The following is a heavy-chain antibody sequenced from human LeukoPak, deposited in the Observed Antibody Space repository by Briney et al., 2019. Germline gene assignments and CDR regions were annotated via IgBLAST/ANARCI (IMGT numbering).Heavy chain of an antibody. CDR2: IYATGST. J-gene: IGHJ5*02. CDR3: AREFSTNWFDP. CDR1: GGSISSSSYY. V-gene: IGHV4-39*07. Sequence: SETLSLTCTVSGGSISSSSYYWGWIRQPPGKGLEWIGRIYATGSTNYNPSLESRVTVSVDTSKNHLSLKVTSVTAADTAVYYCAREFSTNWFDPWGQGTLVTVSS.